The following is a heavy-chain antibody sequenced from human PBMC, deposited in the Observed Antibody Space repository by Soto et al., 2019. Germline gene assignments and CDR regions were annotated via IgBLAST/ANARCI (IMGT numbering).Heavy chain of an antibody. V-gene: IGHV1-69*18. D-gene: IGHD3-16*01. Sequence: QVQLEQSGAEVKRPGSSVKVSCKTSGGNFNTYPISWVRQAPGHRLEWMGKIIPIFGTPDYAQKFQGRVTINADEATTTVYMELRSLKSDDSAVYYCAGDSRLWGSTGWKRENLFDIWGQGTMFTVSS. J-gene: IGHJ3*02. CDR1: GGNFNTYP. CDR2: IIPIFGTP. CDR3: AGDSRLWGSTGWKRENLFDI.